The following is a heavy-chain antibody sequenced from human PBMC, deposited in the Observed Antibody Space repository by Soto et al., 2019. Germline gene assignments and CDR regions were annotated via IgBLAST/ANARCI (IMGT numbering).Heavy chain of an antibody. V-gene: IGHV1-18*01. CDR2: ISAYNGNT. J-gene: IGHJ3*02. D-gene: IGHD3-10*01. Sequence: XSVKVSCKASGYTFTSYGISWVRQAPGQGLEWMGWISAYNGNTNYAQKLQGRVTMTTDTSTSTAYMELRSLRSDDTAVYYCARDRVLPRRTSGSGSWDAFDIWGQGTMVTVSS. CDR1: GYTFTSYG. CDR3: ARDRVLPRRTSGSGSWDAFDI.